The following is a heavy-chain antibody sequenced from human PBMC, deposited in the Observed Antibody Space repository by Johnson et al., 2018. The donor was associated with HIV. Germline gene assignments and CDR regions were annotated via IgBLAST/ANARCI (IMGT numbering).Heavy chain of an antibody. CDR1: GFTVSNNY. J-gene: IGHJ3*02. Sequence: VQLVESGGALVQPGGSLRLSCAASGFTVSNNYMSWVRQAPGKGLEWVSIIYSGDTTYYTDSVKGRFTTSRDNSKNTVYLQMNSLRAEDTAVYYCARDTVRGELELPDGFDIWGQGTMVTVSS. CDR3: ARDTVRGELELPDGFDI. V-gene: IGHV3-66*01. D-gene: IGHD1-7*01. CDR2: IYSGDTT.